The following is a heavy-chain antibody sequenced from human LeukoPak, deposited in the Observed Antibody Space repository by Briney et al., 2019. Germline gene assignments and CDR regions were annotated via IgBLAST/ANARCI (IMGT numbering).Heavy chain of an antibody. Sequence: PSETLSLTCTVSGHSISSTYYWGWIRQPPGKGLEWIGRIYTSGSTNYNPSLKSRVTMSVDTSKNQFSLKLSSVTAADTAVYYCARAAAAGDPYYFDYWGQGTLVTVSS. D-gene: IGHD6-13*01. J-gene: IGHJ4*02. CDR1: GHSISSTYY. CDR3: ARAAAAGDPYYFDY. V-gene: IGHV4-38-2*02. CDR2: IYTSGST.